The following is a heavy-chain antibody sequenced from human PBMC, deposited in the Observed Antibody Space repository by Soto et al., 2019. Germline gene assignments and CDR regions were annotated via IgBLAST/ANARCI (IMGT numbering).Heavy chain of an antibody. CDR3: ARGAFDYTTSPGYYYMDV. CDR1: GGSFSGYY. V-gene: IGHV4-34*01. Sequence: PSETLSLTCAVYGGSFSGYYWSWIRQPPGKGLEWIGEINHSGSTNYNPSLKSRVTISVDTSKNQFSLKLSSVTAADTAVYYCARGAFDYTTSPGYYYMDVWGKGTTVTVSS. D-gene: IGHD4-4*01. J-gene: IGHJ6*03. CDR2: INHSGST.